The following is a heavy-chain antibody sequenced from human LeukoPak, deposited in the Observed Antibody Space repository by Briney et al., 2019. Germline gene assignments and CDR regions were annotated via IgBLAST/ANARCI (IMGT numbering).Heavy chain of an antibody. D-gene: IGHD3-3*01. V-gene: IGHV3-48*02. CDR2: ISSSSSTI. CDR3: ARDHPQYYDFWSGPPGPLDY. J-gene: IGHJ4*02. Sequence: TGGSLRLSCAASGFTFSSYSMNWVRQAPGKGLEWVSYISSSSSTIYYADSVKGRFTISRDNAKNSLYLQMNSLRDEDTAVYYCARDHPQYYDFWSGPPGPLDYWGQGTLVTVSS. CDR1: GFTFSSYS.